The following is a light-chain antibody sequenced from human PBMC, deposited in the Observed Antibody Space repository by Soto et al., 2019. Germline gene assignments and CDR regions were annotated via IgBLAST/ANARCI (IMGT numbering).Light chain of an antibody. CDR2: GAS. CDR1: QIVSSY. V-gene: IGKV3-20*01. Sequence: EVLLTLSPAKLSFSPGERATLSSRASQIVSSYLGWYQQKPGQAPRLLIYGASSRATGIPDRFSGSGSGTDFTLTISRLEPEDFAVYYCQQYGTSVWPFGQGAKVDIK. CDR3: QQYGTSVWP. J-gene: IGKJ1*01.